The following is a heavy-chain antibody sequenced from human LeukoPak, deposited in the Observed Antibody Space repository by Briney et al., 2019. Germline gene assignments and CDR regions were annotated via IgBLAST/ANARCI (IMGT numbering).Heavy chain of an antibody. Sequence: GGSLRLSCAASGFTFSSYAMSWVRQAPGKGLEWVSAIIASGAATYYVDSVKGRFTISRDNSKNTLSLQMNSLRAEDMAVYYCAKGDYGDYAFDYWGQGALVTVSS. CDR3: AKGDYGDYAFDY. CDR1: GFTFSSYA. J-gene: IGHJ4*02. D-gene: IGHD4-17*01. CDR2: IIASGAAT. V-gene: IGHV3-23*01.